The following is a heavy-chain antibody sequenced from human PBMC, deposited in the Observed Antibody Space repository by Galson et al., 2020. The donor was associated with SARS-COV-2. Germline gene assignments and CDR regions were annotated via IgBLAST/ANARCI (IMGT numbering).Heavy chain of an antibody. Sequence: ASETLSLTCTVSGGSITTYTHYWAWIRQPPGKGLEWIANVYHTGGSSYNPSLKSRVTISVDTSKNQFSLRLTSVTAADTAMYYCAREQVGADRDHLDTWGQGTLVTVSS. CDR2: VYHTGGS. CDR1: GGSITTYTHY. J-gene: IGHJ4*02. CDR3: AREQVGADRDHLDT. D-gene: IGHD1-26*01. V-gene: IGHV4-39*07.